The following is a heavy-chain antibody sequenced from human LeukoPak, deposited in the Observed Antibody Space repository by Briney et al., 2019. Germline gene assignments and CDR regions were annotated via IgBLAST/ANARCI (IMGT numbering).Heavy chain of an antibody. V-gene: IGHV1-18*01. CDR3: ARDMGPYSYYGMDV. CDR1: GYTFTRFG. CDR2: ISAYNGDT. J-gene: IGHJ6*02. D-gene: IGHD3-10*01. Sequence: VSVKVSCKASGYTFTRFGLTWVRQAPGQGLEWLGWISAYNGDTYYAQKLQGRVTMTTDTSTSTVYMELRSLRSDDTAVYYCARDMGPYSYYGMDVWGPGTTVTVSS.